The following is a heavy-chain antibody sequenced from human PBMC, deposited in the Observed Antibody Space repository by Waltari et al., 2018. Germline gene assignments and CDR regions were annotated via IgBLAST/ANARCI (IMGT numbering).Heavy chain of an antibody. CDR2: IGASGAPT. J-gene: IGHJ1*01. Sequence: EVQLLESGGGLVQPGGSLRLSCAASGFTFSSYAMNWVRQAPGKGLGWVSVIGASGAPTYYADSVKGRFTISRDNSKNTLYLQRNSLRAEDTAVYYCARCRTGYYLDFQHWGQGTLVTVSS. CDR1: GFTFSSYA. V-gene: IGHV3-23*01. D-gene: IGHD3-9*01. CDR3: ARCRTGYYLDFQH.